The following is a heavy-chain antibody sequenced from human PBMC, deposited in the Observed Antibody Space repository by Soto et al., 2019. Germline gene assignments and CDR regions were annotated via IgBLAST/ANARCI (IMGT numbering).Heavy chain of an antibody. CDR3: ARAAAYYDSSGYYPYLDY. J-gene: IGHJ4*02. CDR1: GFTVSSNY. V-gene: IGHV3-53*01. CDR2: IYSGGST. D-gene: IGHD3-22*01. Sequence: PGGSLRLSCAASGFTVSSNYMSWVRQAPGKGLEWVSVIYSGGSTYYADSVKGRFTISRDNSKNTLYLQMNSLRAEDTAVYYCARAAAYYDSSGYYPYLDYWGQGTLVTVSS.